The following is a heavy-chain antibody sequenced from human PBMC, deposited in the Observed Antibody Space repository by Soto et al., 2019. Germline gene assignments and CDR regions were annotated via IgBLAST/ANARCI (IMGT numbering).Heavy chain of an antibody. CDR1: GYTFTSYY. Sequence: QVQLVQSGAEVKKPGASVKVSCKASGYTFTSYYMHWVRQAPGQGLEWMGIINPSGGSTSYAQKCQGGVTMTKDTSTSTGYMELSSLRSEDTAVYYCASLVPAAMSDAFDIWGQGTMVTGSS. CDR2: INPSGGST. J-gene: IGHJ3*02. V-gene: IGHV1-46*01. D-gene: IGHD2-2*01. CDR3: ASLVPAAMSDAFDI.